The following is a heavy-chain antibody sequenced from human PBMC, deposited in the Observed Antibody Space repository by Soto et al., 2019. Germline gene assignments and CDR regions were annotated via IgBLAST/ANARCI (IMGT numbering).Heavy chain of an antibody. Sequence: GGSLRLSCAASGFTFSSYAMHWVRQAPGKWLEWVALISHDGRNKYYADSVKGRFTISRDTSKNTLYLQMNSLRDEDTAVYYCAKDHRTTVTTRGVWYFDYWGQGXLVTVYS. V-gene: IGHV3-30*04. CDR2: ISHDGRNK. CDR1: GFTFSSYA. J-gene: IGHJ4*02. CDR3: AKDHRTTVTTRGVWYFDY. D-gene: IGHD4-17*01.